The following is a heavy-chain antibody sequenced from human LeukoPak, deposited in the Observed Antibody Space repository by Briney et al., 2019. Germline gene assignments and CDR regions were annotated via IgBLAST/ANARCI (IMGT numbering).Heavy chain of an antibody. J-gene: IGHJ4*02. CDR2: INRIGSIT. D-gene: IGHD3-16*01. V-gene: IGHV3-20*01. Sequence: RAGGSLRFSCAASGLMFDEYGMSWVRQVPGKGLEWVCGINRIGSITGCADSVKGRFTISRDNAKNFLFLDMNSLRVEDTAFYHCARKGVGGELGGFDYWGQGTLVTVSS. CDR1: GLMFDEYG. CDR3: ARKGVGGELGGFDY.